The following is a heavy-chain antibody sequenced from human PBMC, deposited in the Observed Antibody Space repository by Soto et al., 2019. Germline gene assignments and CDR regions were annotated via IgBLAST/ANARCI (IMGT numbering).Heavy chain of an antibody. V-gene: IGHV4-61*01. CDR1: GGSVSSGNYY. J-gene: IGHJ4*02. Sequence: QVQLQESGPGLVKPSETLSLTCTVSGGSVSSGNYYWSWIRQPPGKGLEWIGYIYYSGSTDYNPSLRSQLTISLDTSKSKFSLKLSSVTAADTAVYYCAGGSDSGSYLLWIDFWGQGTLVIVSS. CDR2: IYYSGST. D-gene: IGHD3-10*01. CDR3: AGGSDSGSYLLWIDF.